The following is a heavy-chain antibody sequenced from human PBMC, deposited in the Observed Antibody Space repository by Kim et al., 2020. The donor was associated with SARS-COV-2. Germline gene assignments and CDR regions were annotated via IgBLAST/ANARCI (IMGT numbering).Heavy chain of an antibody. Sequence: KFQGRVTITADESTSTAYMELSSLRSEDTAVYYCARDPYTFGSGYYYFYYWGQGTLVTVSS. V-gene: IGHV1-69*01. D-gene: IGHD3-22*01. J-gene: IGHJ4*02. CDR3: ARDPYTFGSGYYYFYY.